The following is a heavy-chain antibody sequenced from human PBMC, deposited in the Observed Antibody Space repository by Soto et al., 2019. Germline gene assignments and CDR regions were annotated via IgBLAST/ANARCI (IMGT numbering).Heavy chain of an antibody. V-gene: IGHV3-21*01. D-gene: IGHD3-10*01. Sequence: EVQLVESGGGLVKPGGSLRLSCAASGFTFSSYSMNWVRQAPGKGLEWVSSISSSSSYIYYADSVKGRFTISRDNAKNSLYVQMHRLRAEDTAVYYCAREGGGFGELIYYYYGMDVWGQGTTGTVPS. CDR3: AREGGGFGELIYYYYGMDV. J-gene: IGHJ6*02. CDR2: ISSSSSYI. CDR1: GFTFSSYS.